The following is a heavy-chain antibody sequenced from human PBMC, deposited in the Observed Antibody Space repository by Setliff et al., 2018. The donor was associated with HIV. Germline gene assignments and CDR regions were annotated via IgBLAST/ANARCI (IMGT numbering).Heavy chain of an antibody. CDR2: ISYDGSYK. CDR3: VRDLTTIVTRKVFDI. V-gene: IGHV3-30*04. D-gene: IGHD4-4*01. J-gene: IGHJ3*02. CDR1: GFTFGDYA. Sequence: SLRLSCAASGFTFGDYAMHWVRQAPGKGLEWVAVISYDGSYKYYADSVKGRFTISRDNSKNTLYVQMNSLRADDTAIYYCVRDLTTIVTRKVFDIWGQGTMVTVSS.